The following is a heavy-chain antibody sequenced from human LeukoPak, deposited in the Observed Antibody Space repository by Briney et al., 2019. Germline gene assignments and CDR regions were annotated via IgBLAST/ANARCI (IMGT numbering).Heavy chain of an antibody. V-gene: IGHV3-23*01. CDR1: GFTFSSYA. Sequence: GGSLRLSCAASGFTFSSYAMSWVRQAPGKGLEWVSAISGSGGSTYYADSVKGRFTISRDNSKNTLYLQMTSLRAEDTAVYYCAKVLSPYRSSASCYNFDYWCQGTLVTVTS. CDR2: ISGSGGST. D-gene: IGHD2-2*01. CDR3: AKVLSPYRSSASCYNFDY. J-gene: IGHJ4*02.